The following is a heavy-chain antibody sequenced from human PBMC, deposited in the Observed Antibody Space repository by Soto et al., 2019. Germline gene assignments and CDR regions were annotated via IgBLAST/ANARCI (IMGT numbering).Heavy chain of an antibody. J-gene: IGHJ4*02. CDR1: GFTFSDYS. Sequence: EGRLVESGGGLVHTRGSRRLSCAPSGFTFSDYSMNWVRQAPGKGLEWPSYISSASFTTYYADSVKGRFTISRDNGKNLLFLQMNSLRDEDTAVYYCARDVLSGYSNFDYWGQGTLVTVSS. CDR3: ARDVLSGYSNFDY. V-gene: IGHV3-48*02. CDR2: ISSASFTT. D-gene: IGHD5-12*01.